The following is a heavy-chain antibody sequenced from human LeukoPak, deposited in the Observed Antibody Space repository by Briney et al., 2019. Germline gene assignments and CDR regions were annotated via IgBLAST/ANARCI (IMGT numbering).Heavy chain of an antibody. CDR1: GFTFSSYG. Sequence: GGSLRLSCAASGFTFSSYGMHWVRQAPGKGLEWVAVIWYDGSNKYYVDSVKGRFTISRDNSKNTLYLQMNSLRAEDTAVYYCARDGNGYYDSSGSPDYWGQGTLVTVSS. CDR2: IWYDGSNK. CDR3: ARDGNGYYDSSGSPDY. D-gene: IGHD3-22*01. J-gene: IGHJ4*02. V-gene: IGHV3-33*01.